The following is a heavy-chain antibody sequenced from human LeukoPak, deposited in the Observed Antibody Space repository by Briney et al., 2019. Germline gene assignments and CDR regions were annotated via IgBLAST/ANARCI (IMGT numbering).Heavy chain of an antibody. CDR2: VYYTGST. V-gene: IGHV4-59*08. Sequence: SETLSLTCTVSGGSISRHYWSWIRQPPGKGLEWIGYVYYTGSTNYNPSLKSRVTISVDTSKNQFSLKLSSVTAADTAVYYCARHRGYSYGYIYYYYYGMDVWGQGTTVTVSS. J-gene: IGHJ6*02. CDR3: ARHRGYSYGYIYYYYYGMDV. D-gene: IGHD5-18*01. CDR1: GGSISRHY.